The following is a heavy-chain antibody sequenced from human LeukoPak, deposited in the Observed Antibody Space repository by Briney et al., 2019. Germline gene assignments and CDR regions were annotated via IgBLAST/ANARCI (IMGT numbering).Heavy chain of an antibody. CDR2: INHSGST. CDR3: ARGGRRYNYVGLKGYYFDY. V-gene: IGHV4-34*01. CDR1: GGSFSGYY. J-gene: IGHJ4*02. D-gene: IGHD5-18*01. Sequence: SETLSLTCAVYGGSFSGYYWSWIRQPPGKGLEWIGEINHSGSTNYNPSLKSRVTISVDTSKNQFSLKLSSVTAADTAVYYCARGGRRYNYVGLKGYYFDYWGQGTLVTVSS.